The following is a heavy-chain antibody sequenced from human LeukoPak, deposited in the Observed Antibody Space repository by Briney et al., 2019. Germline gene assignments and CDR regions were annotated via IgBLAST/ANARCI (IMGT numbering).Heavy chain of an antibody. CDR1: GSSISTYY. CDR3: ARGGAARLHFQN. D-gene: IGHD6-6*01. J-gene: IGHJ1*01. V-gene: IGHV4-59*01. Sequence: SETLSLTCTVSGSSISTYYWNWIRQPPGNGLEWIGYIYHSGSTNYNPSLQSRVIISVDTSKNQFSLNLNSVTAADTAVYYCARGGAARLHFQNWGQGTLVTVSS. CDR2: IYHSGST.